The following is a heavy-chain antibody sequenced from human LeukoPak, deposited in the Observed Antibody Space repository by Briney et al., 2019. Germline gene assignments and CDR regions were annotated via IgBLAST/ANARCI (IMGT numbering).Heavy chain of an antibody. Sequence: GGSLRLSCAVSGFTFSDYYMTWIRQAPGKGLEWASYISSRSSYTNYADSVKGRFTISRDNAKNSVYLQMNSLRAEDTAVYYCARVDRKGLRYFDWSGDDAFDMWGQGTMVTVSS. D-gene: IGHD3-9*01. V-gene: IGHV3-11*05. J-gene: IGHJ3*02. CDR1: GFTFSDYY. CDR2: ISSRSSYT. CDR3: ARVDRKGLRYFDWSGDDAFDM.